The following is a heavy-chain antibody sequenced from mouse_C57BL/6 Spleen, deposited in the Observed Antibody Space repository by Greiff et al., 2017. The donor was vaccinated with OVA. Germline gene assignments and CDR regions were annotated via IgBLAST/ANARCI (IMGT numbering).Heavy chain of an antibody. CDR3: AREVPMYYYGSSYAMDY. CDR2: IYPGSGST. Sequence: VQLQQPGAELVKPGASVKMSCKASGYTFTSYWITWVKQRPGQGLEWIGDIYPGSGSTNYNEKFKSKATLTVDTSSSTAYMQLSSLTSEDSAVYYCAREVPMYYYGSSYAMDYWGQGTSVTVSS. CDR1: GYTFTSYW. D-gene: IGHD1-1*01. J-gene: IGHJ4*01. V-gene: IGHV1-55*01.